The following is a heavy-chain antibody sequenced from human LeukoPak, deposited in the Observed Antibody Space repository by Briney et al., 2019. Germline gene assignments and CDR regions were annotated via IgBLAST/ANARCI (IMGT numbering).Heavy chain of an antibody. CDR3: ARGRRLRGVTSRPIYYYYYMDV. V-gene: IGHV1-8*03. CDR1: GYTFNTFD. Sequence: ASVRLSCKASGYTFNTFDINWVRQAAGQGPEWMGWVNPYNDKTVYAPKFQGRVSISSNNSINTAYMEFSGLKSDDTAVHYCARGRRLRGVTSRPIYYYYYMDVWGGGTTVTVSS. J-gene: IGHJ6*03. D-gene: IGHD3-10*01. CDR2: VNPYNDKT.